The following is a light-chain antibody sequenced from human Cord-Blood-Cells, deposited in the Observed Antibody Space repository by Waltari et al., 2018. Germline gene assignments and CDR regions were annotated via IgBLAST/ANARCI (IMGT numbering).Light chain of an antibody. J-gene: IGLJ2*01. V-gene: IGLV2-14*01. CDR3: SSYTSSSTLV. CDR2: EVS. CDR1: RHAFGGYNY. Sequence: QSALTQPASVSGSPGQSLPISCTGTRHAFGGYNYVPWYQPHPGKAPKLMIYEVSNRPSGVSNRFSGSKSGNTASLTISGLQAEDEADYYCSSYTSSSTLVFGGGTKLTVL.